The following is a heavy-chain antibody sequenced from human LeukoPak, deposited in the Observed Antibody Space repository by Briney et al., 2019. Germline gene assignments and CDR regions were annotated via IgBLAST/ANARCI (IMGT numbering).Heavy chain of an antibody. D-gene: IGHD3-10*01. Sequence: SETLSLTCAVSGGSISSNSYYWGWIRQPPGKGLEWIGSIYYSGSTYYNPSLKSRVTISVDTSKNQFSLKLSSVTAADTAVYYCARDWDNYYGSGSYSTAFDIWGQGTMVTVSS. CDR3: ARDWDNYYGSGSYSTAFDI. CDR2: IYYSGST. V-gene: IGHV4-39*02. CDR1: GGSISSNSYY. J-gene: IGHJ3*02.